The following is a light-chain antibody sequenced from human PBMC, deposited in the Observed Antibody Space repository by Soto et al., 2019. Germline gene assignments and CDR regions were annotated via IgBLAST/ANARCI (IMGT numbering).Light chain of an antibody. Sequence: EIVLTQSPGTLSLSPGEGATLSCRARQSVASSYLAWYQQKPGQAPRLIIYGASNRATGTPDRFSGGGSGTDFTLTISRLEPEDFAVYYCQQYGSSSYTFGQGTKLEIK. CDR3: QQYGSSSYT. CDR1: QSVASSY. J-gene: IGKJ2*01. CDR2: GAS. V-gene: IGKV3-20*01.